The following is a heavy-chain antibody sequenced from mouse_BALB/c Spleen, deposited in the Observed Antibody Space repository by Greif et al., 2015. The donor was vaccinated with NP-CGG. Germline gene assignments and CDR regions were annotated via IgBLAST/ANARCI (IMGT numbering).Heavy chain of an antibody. CDR1: GYTFTGSW. Sequence: VQLQQSGSVLVRPGASVKLSCKASGYTFTGSWMHWAKQRPGQGLEWIGEIHPNSGNTNYNEKFKGKATLTVDTSSSTAYVDLSSLTSEDSAVYYCARDWYFDYWGQGTTLTVSS. CDR3: ARDWYFDY. V-gene: IGHV1S130*01. D-gene: IGHD4-1*01. CDR2: IHPNSGNT. J-gene: IGHJ2*01.